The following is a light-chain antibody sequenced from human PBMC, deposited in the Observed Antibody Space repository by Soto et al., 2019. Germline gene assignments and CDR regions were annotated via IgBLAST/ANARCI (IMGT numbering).Light chain of an antibody. Sequence: EIVLTQSPGTLSLSPGERATLSCRASQSVRSTHFAWYQQKPGQAPRLLIYGASSRATGIPDRFSGSGSGTDFTLTISRLEPEDFAVYYCQQYGSSPRTFGQGTKVDIK. CDR3: QQYGSSPRT. J-gene: IGKJ1*01. CDR2: GAS. CDR1: QSVRSTH. V-gene: IGKV3-20*01.